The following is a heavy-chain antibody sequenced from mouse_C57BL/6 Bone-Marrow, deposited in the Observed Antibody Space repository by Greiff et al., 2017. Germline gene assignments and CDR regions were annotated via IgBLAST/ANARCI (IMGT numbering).Heavy chain of an antibody. J-gene: IGHJ3*01. CDR1: GFNIKDYY. D-gene: IGHD2-3*01. CDR2: IEPEDGDT. Sequence: VQLQQSGAELVRPGASVKLSCTASGFNIKDYYMHWVKQRPEQGLEWIGRIEPEDGDTEYAPKFQGKATMTAHTSSNTAYLQLSSLTSEDTAVYYCTTPRWFGWFAYWGQGTLVTVSA. CDR3: TTPRWFGWFAY. V-gene: IGHV14-1*01.